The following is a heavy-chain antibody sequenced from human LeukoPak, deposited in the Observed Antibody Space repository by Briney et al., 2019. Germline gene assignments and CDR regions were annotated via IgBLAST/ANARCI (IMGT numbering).Heavy chain of an antibody. D-gene: IGHD4-23*01. CDR2: IRRDGRDE. Sequence: HSGGSLRLSCAASGFTFSSYGMHWVRQAPGKGLEWVAFIRRDGRDEDYAASVKGRFTVSRDNSKNTLYLQMNGLRPEDTALYYCAKDRDGGNFFFDYWGQGTLATVSS. V-gene: IGHV3-30*02. CDR3: AKDRDGGNFFFDY. J-gene: IGHJ4*02. CDR1: GFTFSSYG.